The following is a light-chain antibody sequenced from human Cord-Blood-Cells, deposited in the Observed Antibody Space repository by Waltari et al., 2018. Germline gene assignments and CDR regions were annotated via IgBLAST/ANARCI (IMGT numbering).Light chain of an antibody. CDR1: QRISSY. Sequence: DLQMTQSPSSVSASVGDRVTITCRASQRISSYLNWYQQKPGKAPKLLIYAASSLQSGVPSRFSGSGSGTDFTLTISSLQPEDFATYYCQQSYSTPLTFGGGTKVEIK. J-gene: IGKJ4*01. CDR2: AAS. CDR3: QQSYSTPLT. V-gene: IGKV1-39*01.